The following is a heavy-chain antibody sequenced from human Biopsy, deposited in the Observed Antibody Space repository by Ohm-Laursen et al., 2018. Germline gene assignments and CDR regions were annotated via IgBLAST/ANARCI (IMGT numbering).Heavy chain of an antibody. D-gene: IGHD2/OR15-2a*01. CDR3: AASFYENPPLGY. V-gene: IGHV3-72*01. Sequence: SLRLSCTASGFTFSDHYMAWVRQAPGPGLEWVGRTTNGVRGFTTEYAASVEGRFTISRDDSKNSLYLQMNSLKIDDTAVYFCAASFYENPPLGYWGQGTLVTVSS. CDR1: GFTFSDHY. CDR2: TTNGVRGFTT. J-gene: IGHJ4*02.